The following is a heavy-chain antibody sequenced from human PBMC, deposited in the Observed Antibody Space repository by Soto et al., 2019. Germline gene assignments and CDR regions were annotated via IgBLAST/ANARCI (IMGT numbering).Heavy chain of an antibody. CDR2: MNPNSGNT. CDR3: ARGRYCSGGSCYSVVFY. Sequence: QVQLVQSGAEVKKPGASVKVSCKASGYTFTSYDINWVRQATGQGLEWMGCMNPNSGNTGYAQKCQGIVTMNRNTSISTDYMELSSLRSEDTAVYYCARGRYCSGGSCYSVVFYWGHGTLVTVSS. D-gene: IGHD2-15*01. J-gene: IGHJ4*01. V-gene: IGHV1-8*01. CDR1: GYTFTSYD.